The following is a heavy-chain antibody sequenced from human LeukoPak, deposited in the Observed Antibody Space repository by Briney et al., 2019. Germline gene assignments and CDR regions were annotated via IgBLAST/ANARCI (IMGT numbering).Heavy chain of an antibody. D-gene: IGHD2-2*02. J-gene: IGHJ5*02. CDR1: GYTFTGYY. CDR3: AAGSESGCSSTSCYTGLFDP. CDR2: IVVGSGNT. V-gene: IGHV1-58*02. Sequence: ASVKVSCKASGYTFTGYYMHWVRQAPGQGLEWIGWIVVGSGNTNCAQKFQERVTITRDMSTSTAYMELSSLRSEDTAVYYCAAGSESGCSSTSCYTGLFDPWGQGTLVTVSS.